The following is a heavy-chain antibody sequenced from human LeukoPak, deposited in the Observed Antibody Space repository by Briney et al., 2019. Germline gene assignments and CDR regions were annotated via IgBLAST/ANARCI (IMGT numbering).Heavy chain of an antibody. CDR2: IYHSGST. D-gene: IGHD3-10*01. V-gene: IGHV4-30-2*01. CDR1: GGSISSGGYS. J-gene: IGHJ4*02. Sequence: PSETLSLTCAVSGGSISSGGYSWSWIRQPPGKGLEWIGYIYHSGSTYYNPSLKSRVTISVDRSKNQFSLKLSSVTAADTAVYYCARVGGGAHFDYWGQGTLVTVSS. CDR3: ARVGGGAHFDY.